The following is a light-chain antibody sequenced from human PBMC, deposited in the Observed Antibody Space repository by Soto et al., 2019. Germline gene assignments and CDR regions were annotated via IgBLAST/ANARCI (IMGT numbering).Light chain of an antibody. CDR2: GTS. V-gene: IGKV3-20*01. CDR3: QQYVSWT. Sequence: EIVLTQSPGTLSVSPGERATLSFSASQTISSNYLAWYQQKPGQAPSLLIYGTSSRATGIPDRFSGSGSGTDFTLTISRLEPEDSAIYYCQQYVSWTFGQGTKVEIK. CDR1: QTISSNY. J-gene: IGKJ1*01.